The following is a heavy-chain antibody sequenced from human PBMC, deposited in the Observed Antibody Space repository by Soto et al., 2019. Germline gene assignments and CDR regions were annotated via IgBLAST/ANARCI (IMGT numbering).Heavy chain of an antibody. J-gene: IGHJ4*02. Sequence: PSEMLSLTCTVSGGSISSYYWSWIRQPPGKGLEWIGYIYYSGSTNYNPSLKSRVTISVDTSKNQFSLKLSSVTAADTATYYCARHSGSFRADYWGPGTLVTVSS. D-gene: IGHD3-10*01. V-gene: IGHV4-59*01. CDR3: ARHSGSFRADY. CDR2: IYYSGST. CDR1: GGSISSYY.